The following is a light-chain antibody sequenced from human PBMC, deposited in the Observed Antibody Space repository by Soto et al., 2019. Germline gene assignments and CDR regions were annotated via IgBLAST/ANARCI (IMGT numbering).Light chain of an antibody. V-gene: IGLV2-23*01. J-gene: IGLJ2*01. Sequence: QSALTQPASVSGSPGQSITISCTGTSSDVGSYNIVSWYQQHPGKAPKLMIYEDIERPSGVSNRFSGSKSGNTASLTSSGLQTEDEADYYCCSYAGGTSVVFGGGTKLTVL. CDR1: SSDVGSYNI. CDR3: CSYAGGTSVV. CDR2: EDI.